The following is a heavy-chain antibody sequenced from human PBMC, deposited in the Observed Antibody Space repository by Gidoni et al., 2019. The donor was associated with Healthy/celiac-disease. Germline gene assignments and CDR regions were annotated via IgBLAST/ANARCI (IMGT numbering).Heavy chain of an antibody. Sequence: QVQLQQWGAGLLKPSETLSLTCAFYGWSFSGYYWSWIRQPPGKGLEWIGEINHSGSTNYNPSPKSRVTISVDTSKNQFSLKLSSVTAADTAVYYCARTMATSRNAFDIWGQGTMVTVSS. J-gene: IGHJ3*02. CDR2: INHSGST. CDR3: ARTMATSRNAFDI. D-gene: IGHD5-12*01. CDR1: GWSFSGYY. V-gene: IGHV4-34*01.